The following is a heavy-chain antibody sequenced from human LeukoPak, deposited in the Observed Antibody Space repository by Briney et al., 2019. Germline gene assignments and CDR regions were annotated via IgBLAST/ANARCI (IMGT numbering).Heavy chain of an antibody. V-gene: IGHV3-23*01. J-gene: IGHJ4*02. Sequence: GGSLRLSCAASGFIFSNYAMSWVRQAPGKGLEWVSGISGSGGSTYYADSEKGRFTISRDNSKNTLYLQMNSLRAEDTAVYYCAKVRRGSSSIPDYWGQGTLVTVSS. CDR1: GFIFSNYA. D-gene: IGHD6-6*01. CDR3: AKVRRGSSSIPDY. CDR2: ISGSGGST.